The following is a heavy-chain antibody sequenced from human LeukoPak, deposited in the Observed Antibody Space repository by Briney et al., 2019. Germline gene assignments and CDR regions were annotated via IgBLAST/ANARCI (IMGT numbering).Heavy chain of an antibody. J-gene: IGHJ4*02. D-gene: IGHD6-19*01. Sequence: GASVRVSCKASGYNFIGYYINWVRQAPGQGLEWMGWINPNSGGTNYAQKFQGRVTVTRDTSISTAYMELSRLRSDDTAVYYCAREAGYSSGWSLDYWGQGTLVTVSS. CDR3: AREAGYSSGWSLDY. CDR1: GYNFIGYY. V-gene: IGHV1-2*02. CDR2: INPNSGGT.